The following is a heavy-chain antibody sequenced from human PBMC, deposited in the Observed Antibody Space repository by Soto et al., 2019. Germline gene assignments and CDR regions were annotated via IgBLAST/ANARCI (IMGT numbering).Heavy chain of an antibody. CDR3: ARTPPRDYGDLYYYYYMDV. J-gene: IGHJ6*03. CDR2: IKQDGSEK. V-gene: IGHV3-7*01. D-gene: IGHD4-17*01. Sequence: GGSLRLSCAASGFTFSNAWINWVRQAPGKGLEWVANIKQDGSEKYYVDSVKGRFTISRDNAKNSLYLQMDSLRAEDTAVYYCARTPPRDYGDLYYYYYMDVWGKGTTVTVSS. CDR1: GFTFSNAW.